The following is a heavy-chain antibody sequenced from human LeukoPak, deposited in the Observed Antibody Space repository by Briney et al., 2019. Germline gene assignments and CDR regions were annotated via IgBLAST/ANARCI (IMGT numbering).Heavy chain of an antibody. CDR2: ISGSGGST. Sequence: PGGSLRLSCAASGFTFSSYAMSWVRQAPGKGLEWVSAISGSGGSTYYADSVKGRFTISRDNSKNTLFLQMSSLRAEDTAVYYCAKERDSYGYGDYWGQGTLVTVSS. V-gene: IGHV3-23*01. D-gene: IGHD5-18*01. CDR3: AKERDSYGYGDY. CDR1: GFTFSSYA. J-gene: IGHJ4*02.